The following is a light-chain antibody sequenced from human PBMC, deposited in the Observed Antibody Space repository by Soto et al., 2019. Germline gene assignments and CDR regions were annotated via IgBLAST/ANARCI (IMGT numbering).Light chain of an antibody. CDR1: QGISSS. Sequence: DIQLTQSPSFLSASVGDRVTITCRASQGISSSLAWYQQRPGKAPKLLIYAACTLQSGVPSRFSGSGSGTEFTLTISRPQPDDFAAYYCQQNNSYPRTFGPGTIVDFK. V-gene: IGKV1-9*01. CDR2: AAC. J-gene: IGKJ3*01. CDR3: QQNNSYPRT.